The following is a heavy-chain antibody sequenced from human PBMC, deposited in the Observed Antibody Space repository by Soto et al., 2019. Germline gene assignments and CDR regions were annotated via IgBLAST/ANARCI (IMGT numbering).Heavy chain of an antibody. CDR1: GVSISSSS. CDR3: AQGGVRMDV. V-gene: IGHV4-59*01. Sequence: QVQLQESGPGLVKPSETLSLTCTVSGVSISSSSWSWIRQPPWKGLEWIGFINYSGSTYNPSLKSRVTISEDTSMNQFSLRLSSVTAADTAVYYCAQGGVRMDVWGQGTTVTVAS. J-gene: IGHJ6*02. D-gene: IGHD3-16*01. CDR2: INYSGST.